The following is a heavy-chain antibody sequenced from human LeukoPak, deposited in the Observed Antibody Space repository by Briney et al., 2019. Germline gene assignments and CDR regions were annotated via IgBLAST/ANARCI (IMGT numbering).Heavy chain of an antibody. J-gene: IGHJ6*02. D-gene: IGHD6-6*01. CDR2: ISSSSSTI. CDR3: ASVLGYYGMDV. Sequence: PGGSLRLSCAASGFTFSSYSMNWVRQAPGEGLEWVSYISSSSSTIYYADSVKGRFTISRDNAKNSLYLQMNSLRAEDTAVYYCASVLGYYGMDVWGQGTTVTVSS. V-gene: IGHV3-48*01. CDR1: GFTFSSYS.